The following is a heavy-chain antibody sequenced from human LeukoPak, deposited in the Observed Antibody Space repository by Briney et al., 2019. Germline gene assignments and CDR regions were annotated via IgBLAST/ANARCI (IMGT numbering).Heavy chain of an antibody. V-gene: IGHV3-74*01. Sequence: PGGSLRLSCAASGFSFDDYPMHWVRQAPGKGLVWVSRINSDESITTYADSVKGRFTISRDNAKNTLYLQMNSLRAEDTAVYYCARGLVPGFLDYWGQGTPVTVSS. D-gene: IGHD4-11*01. CDR2: INSDESIT. CDR3: ARGLVPGFLDY. J-gene: IGHJ4*02. CDR1: GFSFDDYP.